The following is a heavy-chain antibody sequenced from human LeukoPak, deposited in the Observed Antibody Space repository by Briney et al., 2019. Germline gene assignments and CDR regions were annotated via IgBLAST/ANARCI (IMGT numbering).Heavy chain of an antibody. J-gene: IGHJ4*02. CDR2: IHPNSGGT. CDR1: GYTFTGYY. CDR3: ARVVVRDANNYKDY. D-gene: IGHD5-24*01. V-gene: IGHV1-2*02. Sequence: ASVKVSCKASGYTFTGYYLHWVRQAPGQGLEWMGWIHPNSGGTNYAQKFQGRVTMTRDTSISTAYLDLSRLRSDDTAVYYCARVVVRDANNYKDYWGQGTLVAVSS.